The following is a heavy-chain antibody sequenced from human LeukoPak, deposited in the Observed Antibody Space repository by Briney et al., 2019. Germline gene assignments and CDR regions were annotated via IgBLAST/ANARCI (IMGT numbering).Heavy chain of an antibody. CDR1: GGSISSGGYS. CDR2: IYHSGST. D-gene: IGHD6-6*01. CDR3: ARRPIAARRYAFDI. J-gene: IGHJ3*02. V-gene: IGHV4-30-2*05. Sequence: SSQTLSLTCAVSGGSISSGGYSWSWIRQPPGKGLEWIGYIYHSGSTYYNPSLKSRVTISVDTSKNQFSLKLSSVTAADTAVYYCARRPIAARRYAFDIWGQGTMVTVSS.